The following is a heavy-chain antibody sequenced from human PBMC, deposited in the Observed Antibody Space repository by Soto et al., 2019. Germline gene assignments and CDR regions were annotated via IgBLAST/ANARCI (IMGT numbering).Heavy chain of an antibody. V-gene: IGHV1-8*01. CDR1: GYTFTSYD. D-gene: IGHD5-18*01. J-gene: IGHJ6*02. CDR2: MNPNSGNT. Sequence: GASVKVSCQASGYTFTSYDINWVRQATGQGLEWMGWMNPNSGNTGYAQKFQGRVTMTRNTSISTAYMELSSLRSEDTAVYYCARAGYSYGYDYYYGMDVWGQGTTVTVSS. CDR3: ARAGYSYGYDYYYGMDV.